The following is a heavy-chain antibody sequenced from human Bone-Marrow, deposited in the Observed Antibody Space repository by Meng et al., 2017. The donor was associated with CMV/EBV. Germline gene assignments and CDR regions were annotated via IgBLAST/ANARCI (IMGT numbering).Heavy chain of an antibody. CDR1: GYTFTGYY. CDR3: AREAAAAGTYYYYSMDV. CDR2: INPNSGGT. Sequence: ASVKVSCKASGYTFTGYYMHWVRQAPGQGLEWMGWINPNSGGTNYAQKFQGRVTMTRDTSISTAYMELCRLRSDDTAVYYCAREAAAAGTYYYYSMDVWGQGTTVTVSS. V-gene: IGHV1-2*02. J-gene: IGHJ6*02. D-gene: IGHD6-13*01.